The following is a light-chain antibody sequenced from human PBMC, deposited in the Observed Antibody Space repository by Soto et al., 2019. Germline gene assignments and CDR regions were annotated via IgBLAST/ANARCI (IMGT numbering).Light chain of an antibody. CDR3: QQYNSYPFT. Sequence: DIQMTQSPSTLSASVGDRVTITCRASQSISSWWAWYQQKPGKAPKLLIYKASSLESGVPSRFSRSGSGTEFTLTISSLQPDDFATYYCQQYNSYPFTFGPGTKVDIK. CDR2: KAS. CDR1: QSISSW. J-gene: IGKJ3*01. V-gene: IGKV1-5*03.